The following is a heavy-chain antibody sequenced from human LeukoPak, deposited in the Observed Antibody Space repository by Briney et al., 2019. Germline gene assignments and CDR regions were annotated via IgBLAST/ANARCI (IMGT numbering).Heavy chain of an antibody. CDR1: GFTLSSYS. V-gene: IGHV3-21*01. CDR3: ARDPRDYYDSSGYFPPPYFDY. J-gene: IGHJ4*02. CDR2: ISSSSSYI. D-gene: IGHD3-22*01. Sequence: GGSLRLSCAASGFTLSSYSMNWVRQAPGKGLEWVSSISSSSSYIYYADSVKGRFTISRDNAKNSLYLQMNSLRAEDTAVYYCARDPRDYYDSSGYFPPPYFDYWGQGTLVTVSS.